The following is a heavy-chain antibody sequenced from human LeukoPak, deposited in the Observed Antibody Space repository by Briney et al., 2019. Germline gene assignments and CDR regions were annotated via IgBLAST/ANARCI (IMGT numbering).Heavy chain of an antibody. D-gene: IGHD6-6*01. CDR2: IYYRGST. J-gene: IGHJ6*03. CDR3: ARGARKESSSSDFYYYYYYMDV. CDR1: GGSISSSSYY. Sequence: PSETLSLTCTVSGGSISSSSYYWGWIRQPPGKGLEWIGSIYYRGSTYNNPSLKSRVTISVDTSKNQFSLKLSSVTAADTAVYYCARGARKESSSSDFYYYYYYMDVWGKGTTVTVSS. V-gene: IGHV4-39*01.